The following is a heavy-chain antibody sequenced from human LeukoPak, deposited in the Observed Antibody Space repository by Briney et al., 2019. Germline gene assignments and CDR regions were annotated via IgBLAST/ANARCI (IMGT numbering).Heavy chain of an antibody. V-gene: IGHV6-1*01. CDR1: GDSVSSNSAA. J-gene: IGHJ5*02. CDR2: TYYRSKWYN. Sequence: SQTLSLTCAISGDSVSSNSAAWNWIRQSPSRGLEWLGRTYYRSKWYNDYAVSVKSRITINPDTSKNQSSLQLNSVTPEDTAVYYCARDSCSSTSCYGYNWFDPWGQGTLVTVSS. CDR3: ARDSCSSTSCYGYNWFDP. D-gene: IGHD2-2*01.